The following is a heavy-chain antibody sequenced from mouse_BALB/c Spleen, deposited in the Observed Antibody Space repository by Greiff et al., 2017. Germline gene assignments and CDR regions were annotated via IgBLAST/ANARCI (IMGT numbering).Heavy chain of an antibody. CDR3: ARGQLGSLFAY. Sequence: EVKVVESGGGLVKPGGSLKLSCAASGFTFSDYYMYWVRQTPEKRLEWVATISDGGSYTYYPDSVKGRFTISRDNAKNNLYLQMSSLKSEDTAMYYCARGQLGSLFAYWGQGTLVTVSA. V-gene: IGHV5-4*02. J-gene: IGHJ3*01. CDR2: ISDGGSYT. CDR1: GFTFSDYY. D-gene: IGHD3-2*01.